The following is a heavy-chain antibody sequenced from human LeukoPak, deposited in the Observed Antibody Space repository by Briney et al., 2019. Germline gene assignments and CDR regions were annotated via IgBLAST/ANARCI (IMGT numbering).Heavy chain of an antibody. CDR1: GEFFSGFY. D-gene: IGHD3-10*01. CDR3: ARGPRPTYYYGSGSYRGSYYFDY. J-gene: IGHJ4*02. V-gene: IGHV4-34*01. Sequence: SETLSLTCAVYGEFFSGFYWTWIRQPPGRGLEWIGEISHSGSTNYNPSLKSRVTISVDTSKNQFSLKLSSVTAADTAVYYCARGPRPTYYYGSGSYRGSYYFDYWGQGTLVTVSS. CDR2: ISHSGST.